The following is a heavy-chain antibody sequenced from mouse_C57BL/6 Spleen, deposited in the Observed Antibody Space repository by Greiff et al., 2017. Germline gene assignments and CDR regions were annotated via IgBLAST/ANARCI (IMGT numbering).Heavy chain of an antibody. CDR1: GYTFTSYW. D-gene: IGHD1-1*01. Sequence: VQLKQPGAELVRPGSSVKLSCKASGYTFTSYWMDWVKQRPGQGLEWIGNIYPSDSETHYNQKFKDKATLTVDKSSSTAYMQLSSLTSEDSAVYYCARSRVVASYAMDYWGQGTSVTVSS. CDR3: ARSRVVASYAMDY. CDR2: IYPSDSET. J-gene: IGHJ4*01. V-gene: IGHV1-61*01.